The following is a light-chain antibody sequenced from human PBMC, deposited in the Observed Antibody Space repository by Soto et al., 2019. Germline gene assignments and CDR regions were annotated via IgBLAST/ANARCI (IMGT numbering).Light chain of an antibody. V-gene: IGKV1-5*03. CDR2: KAS. J-gene: IGKJ2*01. CDR3: QQYNGYPHT. Sequence: DIQMTQSPSTLSASVGDRVTITCWASQSISTWLAWYQQKPGKAPKLLIYKASSLRNGVPSRFSGSGSGTEFTLTLYSLQPDDFASYYCQQYNGYPHTFGQGTKLEIK. CDR1: QSISTW.